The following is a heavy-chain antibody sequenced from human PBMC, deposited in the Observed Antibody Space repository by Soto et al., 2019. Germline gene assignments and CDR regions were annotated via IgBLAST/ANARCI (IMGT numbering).Heavy chain of an antibody. J-gene: IGHJ5*02. Sequence: QVQLVQSGAEVKKPGSSVNVSCKASGGTFSRYALSWVRQAPGQGLEWMGGIIPIFGTANYAQKFQGRVTITADESTSKAYMELSSLRSEDTAVYYCARGGGGNWFDPWGQGTLVTVSS. D-gene: IGHD3-16*01. CDR3: ARGGGGNWFDP. V-gene: IGHV1-69*01. CDR1: GGTFSRYA. CDR2: IIPIFGTA.